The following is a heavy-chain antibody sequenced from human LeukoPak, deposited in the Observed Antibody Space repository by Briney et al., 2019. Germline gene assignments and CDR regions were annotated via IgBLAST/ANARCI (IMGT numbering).Heavy chain of an antibody. J-gene: IGHJ5*02. V-gene: IGHV3-74*01. Sequence: PGGSLRLSCAASGFTFSTYWMHWVRQTPGKGLGWVSRINSDGNITTYADSVEGRFTISRDNAKNTLYLQMNSLRAEDTAVYYCARTYCSSISCYTELFDPWGQGTLVTVSS. CDR3: ARTYCSSISCYTELFDP. CDR2: INSDGNIT. D-gene: IGHD2-2*02. CDR1: GFTFSTYW.